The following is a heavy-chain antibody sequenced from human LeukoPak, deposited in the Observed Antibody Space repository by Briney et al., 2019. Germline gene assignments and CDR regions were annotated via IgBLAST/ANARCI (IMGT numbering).Heavy chain of an antibody. CDR2: ISSSSSYI. J-gene: IGHJ4*02. V-gene: IGHV3-21*01. CDR1: GFTFSSYS. D-gene: IGHD3-10*01. CDR3: ARDGIDYGSGSYYPPFDY. Sequence: GGSLRLSCAASGFTFSSYSMNWVRQAPGKGLGWVSSISSSSSYIYYADSVKGRFTISRDNAKNSLYLQMNSLRAEDTAVYYCARDGIDYGSGSYYPPFDYWGQGTLVTVSS.